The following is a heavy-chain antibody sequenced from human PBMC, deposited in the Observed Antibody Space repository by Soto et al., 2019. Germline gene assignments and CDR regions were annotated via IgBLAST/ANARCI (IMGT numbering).Heavy chain of an antibody. Sequence: GGSLRLSCAASGFTFSSYAMSWVRQAPGEGLEWVSAISGSGGSTYYADSVKGRFTISRDNSKNTLYLQMNSLRAEDTAVYYCASTMVRGVIHYYYYGMDVWGQGTTVTVSS. CDR2: ISGSGGST. CDR1: GFTFSSYA. D-gene: IGHD3-10*01. V-gene: IGHV3-23*01. CDR3: ASTMVRGVIHYYYYGMDV. J-gene: IGHJ6*02.